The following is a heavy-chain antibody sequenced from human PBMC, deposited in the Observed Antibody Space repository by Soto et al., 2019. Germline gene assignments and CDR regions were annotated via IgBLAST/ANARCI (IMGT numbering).Heavy chain of an antibody. CDR3: EKAGGIAVPGSHLDY. CDR1: GFIFSSYA. CDR2: ISGSGRST. Sequence: PGGSLRLSCAASGFIFSSYAMSWVRQAPGKGLEWVSAISGSGRSTDYADSVEGRFTISRDNSKNTLYLQMSSLRAEDTAVYYCEKAGGIAVPGSHLDYWGQGTLVTVSS. V-gene: IGHV3-23*01. D-gene: IGHD6-19*01. J-gene: IGHJ4*02.